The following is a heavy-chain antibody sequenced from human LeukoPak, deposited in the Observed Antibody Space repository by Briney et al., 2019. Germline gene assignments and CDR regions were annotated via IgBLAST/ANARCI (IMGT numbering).Heavy chain of an antibody. J-gene: IGHJ3*02. D-gene: IGHD1-26*01. Sequence: SETLSLTCAVYGGSFSGYYWSWIRQPPGKGLEWIGEINRSGSTNYNPSLKSRVTISVDTSKNQFSLKLSSVTAADTAVYYCARVQWELMGNDAFDIWGQGTMVTVSS. CDR3: ARVQWELMGNDAFDI. CDR2: INRSGST. V-gene: IGHV4-34*01. CDR1: GGSFSGYY.